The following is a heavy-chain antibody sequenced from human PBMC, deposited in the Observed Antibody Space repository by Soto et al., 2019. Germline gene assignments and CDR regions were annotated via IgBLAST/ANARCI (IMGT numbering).Heavy chain of an antibody. V-gene: IGHV1-46*01. Sequence: ASVKVSCKASGYTFTSYYMHWVRQAPGQGLEWMGIINPSGGSTSYAQKFQGRVTMTRDTSTSTVYMELSSLRSEDTAVYYCARDRRDGDCYNCYYYYYGMDVWGQGTTVTVSS. D-gene: IGHD2-21*02. CDR2: INPSGGST. CDR1: GYTFTSYY. J-gene: IGHJ6*02. CDR3: ARDRRDGDCYNCYYYYYGMDV.